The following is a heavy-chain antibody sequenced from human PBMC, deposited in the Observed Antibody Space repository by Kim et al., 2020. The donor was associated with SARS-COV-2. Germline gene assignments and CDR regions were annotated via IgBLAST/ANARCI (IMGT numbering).Heavy chain of an antibody. V-gene: IGHV5-51*01. CDR2: IFPGDPII. D-gene: IGHD3-10*01. J-gene: IGHJ4*02. Sequence: GESLKISCKASGYGFDGYWIAWVRQMPGKGMELMGIIFPGDPIIRYSPSFQGQVTQSAGKSISTALPQWDHLKASDHATYYFARLTGYFTLGTYLDYWGQ. CDR3: ARLTGYFTLGTYLDY. CDR1: GYGFDGYW.